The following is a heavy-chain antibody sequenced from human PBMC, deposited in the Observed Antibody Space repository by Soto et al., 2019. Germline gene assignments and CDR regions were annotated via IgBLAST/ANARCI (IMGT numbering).Heavy chain of an antibody. V-gene: IGHV3-23*01. CDR3: AKGVGVTIFGVATCIDY. J-gene: IGHJ4*02. Sequence: GGSLRLSCAASGFTFSSYAMSWVRQAPGKGLEWVSAISGSGGSTYYADSVKGRFTISRDNSKNTLYLQMNSLRAEDTAVYYCAKGVGVTIFGVATCIDYWGQGTLVTVSS. CDR1: GFTFSSYA. CDR2: ISGSGGST. D-gene: IGHD3-3*01.